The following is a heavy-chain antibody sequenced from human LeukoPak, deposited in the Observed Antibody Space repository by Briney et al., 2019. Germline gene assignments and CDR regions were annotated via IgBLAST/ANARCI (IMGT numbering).Heavy chain of an antibody. CDR3: ARERDYYDSSGYLTDDAFGI. Sequence: PSETLSLTCTVSGGSISSGGYYWSWIRQHPGKGLEWIGYIYYSGSTYYNPSLKSRVTISVDTSKNQFSLKLSSVTAADTAVYYCARERDYYDSSGYLTDDAFGIWGQGTMVTVSS. CDR2: IYYSGST. V-gene: IGHV4-31*03. J-gene: IGHJ3*02. D-gene: IGHD3-22*01. CDR1: GGSISSGGYY.